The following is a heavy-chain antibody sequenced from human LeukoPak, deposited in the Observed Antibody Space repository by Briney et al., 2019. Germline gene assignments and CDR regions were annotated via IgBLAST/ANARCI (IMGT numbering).Heavy chain of an antibody. Sequence: ASVKVSCKASGYTFTRYGISWVRQAPGQGLEWMGWISAYNGNTNYAQKFQGRVTITADESTSTAYMELSSLRSEDTAVYYCARDRLERRWGGIYYFDYWGQGTLVTVSS. CDR1: GYTFTRYG. CDR2: ISAYNGNT. CDR3: ARDRLERRWGGIYYFDY. J-gene: IGHJ4*02. D-gene: IGHD1-1*01. V-gene: IGHV1-18*01.